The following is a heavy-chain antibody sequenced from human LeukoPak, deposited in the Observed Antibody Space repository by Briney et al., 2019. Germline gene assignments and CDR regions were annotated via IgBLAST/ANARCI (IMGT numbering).Heavy chain of an antibody. CDR2: IYYSGST. J-gene: IGHJ6*02. CDR3: ARETIGSSWGNYYYYGVDV. V-gene: IGHV4-59*01. CDR1: GGSISSYY. Sequence: SETLSLTCTVSGGSISSYYWSWIRQPPGKGLEWIGYIYYSGSTNYNPSLKSRVTISVDTSKNQFSLKLSSVTAADTAVYYCARETIGSSWGNYYYYGVDVWGQGTTVTVSS. D-gene: IGHD6-13*01.